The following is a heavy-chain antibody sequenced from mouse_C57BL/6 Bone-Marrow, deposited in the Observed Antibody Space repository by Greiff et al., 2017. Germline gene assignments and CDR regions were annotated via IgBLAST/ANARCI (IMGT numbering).Heavy chain of an antibody. Sequence: QVQLQQSGAELVRPGTSVKVSCKASGYAFTNYLIEWVKQRPGQGLEWIGVINPGSGGTYYTEKFKGKATLTAAKYSHTSYMKLSSLTTEDSAFYVWALCGLWGTGTTVTVSS. J-gene: IGHJ1*03. CDR2: INPGSGGT. V-gene: IGHV1-54*01. CDR1: GYAFTNYL. CDR3: ALCGL. D-gene: IGHD6-1*01.